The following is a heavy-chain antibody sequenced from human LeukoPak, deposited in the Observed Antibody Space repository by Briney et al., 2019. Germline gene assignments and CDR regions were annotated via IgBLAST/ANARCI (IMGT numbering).Heavy chain of an antibody. CDR2: IYSCGST. J-gene: IGHJ3*01. D-gene: IGHD5-18*01. Sequence: GGSLRLSCSASGFPLLSNYVSWVRQAPGKGVEWVSVIYSCGSTYYAASVKGRFTISRHNSKNTLYLEMNGLRAEDPAVLCWAVGYHTAMAIDAVDVWGQGTMVTVSS. CDR3: AVGYHTAMAIDAVDV. CDR1: GFPLLSNY. V-gene: IGHV3-53*04.